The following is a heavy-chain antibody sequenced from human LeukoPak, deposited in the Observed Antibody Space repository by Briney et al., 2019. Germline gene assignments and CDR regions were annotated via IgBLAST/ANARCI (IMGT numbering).Heavy chain of an antibody. J-gene: IGHJ4*02. CDR1: GYTFTSYG. CDR3: AREKSGSYWIFWDY. V-gene: IGHV1-18*01. CDR2: ISAYNGNT. Sequence: GASVKVSCKASGYTFTSYGISWVRQAPGQGLEWMGWISAYNGNTNYAQKLQGRVTMTADTSTSTAYMELRSLRSDDTAVYYCAREKSGSYWIFWDYWGQGTLVTVSS. D-gene: IGHD1-26*01.